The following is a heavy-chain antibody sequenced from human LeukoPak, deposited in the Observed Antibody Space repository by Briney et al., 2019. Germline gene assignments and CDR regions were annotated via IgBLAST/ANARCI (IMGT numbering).Heavy chain of an antibody. CDR1: GFTFGDYA. CDR2: IRSKAYGGTT. D-gene: IGHD3-22*01. CDR3: TRSTYYYDSSGYLDDY. J-gene: IGHJ4*02. Sequence: GESLKISCTASGFTFGDYAMSWVRQAPGKGLEWVGFIRSKAYGGTTEYAASVKGRFTISRDDSKSIAYLQMNSLKTEDTAVYYCTRSTYYYDSSGYLDDYWGQGTLVTVSS. V-gene: IGHV3-49*04.